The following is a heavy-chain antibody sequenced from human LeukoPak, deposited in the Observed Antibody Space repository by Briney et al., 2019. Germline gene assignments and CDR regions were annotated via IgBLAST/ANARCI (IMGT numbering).Heavy chain of an antibody. J-gene: IGHJ4*02. V-gene: IGHV4-59*01. Sequence: PSETLSLTCTVSGGSISSYYWSWIRQPPGKGLEWIGYIYSSGSTNYNSSLKSRVTISVDTSKNQFSLKLTSVTAADTAVYYCARSGGYSSPQNYWGQGTLVTVSS. CDR2: IYSSGST. CDR3: ARSGGYSSPQNY. D-gene: IGHD6-19*01. CDR1: GGSISSYY.